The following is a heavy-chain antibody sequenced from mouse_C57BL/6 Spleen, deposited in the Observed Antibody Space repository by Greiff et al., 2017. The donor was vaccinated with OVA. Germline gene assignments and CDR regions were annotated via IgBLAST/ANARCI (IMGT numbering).Heavy chain of an antibody. J-gene: IGHJ3*01. D-gene: IGHD2-4*01. CDR3: ARAEDYDKAWFAY. V-gene: IGHV1-80*01. Sequence: QVQLKQSGAELVKPGASVKISCKASGYAFSSYWMNWVKQRPGKGLEWIGQIYPGDGDTNYNGKFKGKATLTADKSSSTAYMQLSSLTSEDSAVYFGARAEDYDKAWFAYWGQGTLVTVSA. CDR1: GYAFSSYW. CDR2: IYPGDGDT.